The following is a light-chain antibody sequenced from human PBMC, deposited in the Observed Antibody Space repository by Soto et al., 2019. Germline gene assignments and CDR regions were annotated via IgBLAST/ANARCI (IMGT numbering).Light chain of an antibody. CDR2: DVS. CDR1: SSDVGGYRY. CDR3: SAYTSSSTYV. Sequence: QSALTQPASVSGSPAQSITISCTGTSSDVGGYRYVSWYQQHPGKAPKLMIYDVSNRPSGVSNRFSGSKSGNTASLTISGLQAEDEADYYCSAYTSSSTYVFGTGTELTVL. J-gene: IGLJ1*01. V-gene: IGLV2-14*03.